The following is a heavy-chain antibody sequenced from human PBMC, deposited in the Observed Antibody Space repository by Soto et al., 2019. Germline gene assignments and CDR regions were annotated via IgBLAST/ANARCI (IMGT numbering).Heavy chain of an antibody. D-gene: IGHD1-7*01. CDR1: GGIFSSYA. CDR2: VIPMFGTT. V-gene: IGHV1-69*06. Sequence: SVKVSCKTSGGIFSSYAFNWVRQAPGRGLEWLGRVIPMFGTTNYTQSFQGRLTITADRATSAAYLELTSLTSDDTAVYFCATQRTELSPVDPWG. CDR3: ATQRTELSPVDP. J-gene: IGHJ5*02.